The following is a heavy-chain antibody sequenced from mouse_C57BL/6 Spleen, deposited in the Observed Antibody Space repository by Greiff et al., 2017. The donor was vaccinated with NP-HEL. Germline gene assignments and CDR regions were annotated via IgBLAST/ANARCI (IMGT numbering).Heavy chain of an antibody. J-gene: IGHJ1*03. CDR3: ASIYDGYYYWYFDV. CDR2: IHPNSGST. D-gene: IGHD2-3*01. V-gene: IGHV1-64*01. Sequence: VQLQQPGAELVKPGASVKLSCKASGYTFTSYWMHWVKQRPGQGLEWIGMIHPNSGSTNYNEKFKSKATLTVDKSSSTAYMQLSSLTSEDSAVYYCASIYDGYYYWYFDVWGTGTTVTVSS. CDR1: GYTFTSYW.